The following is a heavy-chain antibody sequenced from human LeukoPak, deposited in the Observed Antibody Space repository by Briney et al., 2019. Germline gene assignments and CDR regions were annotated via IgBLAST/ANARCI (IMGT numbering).Heavy chain of an antibody. CDR2: INPNSGGT. D-gene: IGHD3-3*01. V-gene: IGHV1-2*06. CDR1: GYTFTGYY. CDR3: AGVLRFLEWSTNFDY. J-gene: IGHJ4*02. Sequence: APVKVSCKASGYTFTGYYMHWVRQAPGQGLEWMGRINPNSGGTNYAQKFQGRVTMTRDTSISTAYMELSRLRSDDTAVYYCAGVLRFLEWSTNFDYWGQGTLVTVSS.